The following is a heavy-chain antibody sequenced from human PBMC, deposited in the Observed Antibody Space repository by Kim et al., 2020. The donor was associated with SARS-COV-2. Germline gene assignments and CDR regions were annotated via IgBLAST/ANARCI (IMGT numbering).Heavy chain of an antibody. D-gene: IGHD6-19*01. J-gene: IGHJ4*02. V-gene: IGHV1-46*01. CDR1: GYTFTNYY. Sequence: ASVKVSCKASGYTFTNYYMHWVRQAPGQGLEWMGIINPSDGSTKYAQKFKGRVTMTRDSSTTTVYMDLSSLRSEDTAVYYCARGYSDGWYGYSDYWGQGTLVTVSS. CDR2: INPSDGST. CDR3: ARGYSDGWYGYSDY.